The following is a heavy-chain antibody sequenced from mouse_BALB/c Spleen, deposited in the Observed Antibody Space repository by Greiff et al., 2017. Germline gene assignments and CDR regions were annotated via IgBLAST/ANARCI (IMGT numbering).Heavy chain of an antibody. CDR2: INPGSGGT. V-gene: IGHV1-54*03. CDR1: GYAFTNYL. J-gene: IGHJ2*01. CDR3: ARNYGYYFDY. Sequence: VQLQQSGAELVRPGTSVKVSCKASGYAFTNYLIEWVKQRPGQGLEWIGVINPGSGGTNYNEKFKGKATLTADKSSSTAYMQLSSLTSDDSAVYFCARNYGYYFDYWGEGTTLTVSS. D-gene: IGHD1-2*01.